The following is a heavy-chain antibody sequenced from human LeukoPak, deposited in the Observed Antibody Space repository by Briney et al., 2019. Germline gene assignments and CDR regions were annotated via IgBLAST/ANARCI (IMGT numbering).Heavy chain of an antibody. CDR1: GYTFTSYH. CDR3: ARGLRDSPVDYGMDV. CDR2: IIPIFGTA. V-gene: IGHV1-69*13. Sequence: SVKVSCKASGYTFTSYHMHWVRQAPGQGLEWMGGIIPIFGTANYAQKFQGRVTITADESTSTAYMELSSLRSEDTAVYYCARGLRDSPVDYGMDVWGQGTTVTVSS. J-gene: IGHJ6*02.